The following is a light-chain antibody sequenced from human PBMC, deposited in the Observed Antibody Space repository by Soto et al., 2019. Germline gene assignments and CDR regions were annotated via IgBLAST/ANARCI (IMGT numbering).Light chain of an antibody. CDR2: AAS. CDR1: QSISSY. V-gene: IGKV1-39*01. Sequence: DIQMTQSPSSLSSSLGDRVAMTCRAIQSISSYLNWYQQKPGKAPKALIYAASNLQSGVPSRFSGSGSGTDFALTISSLQPEDFATYYCQQGYSTPITFGQGTRLEIK. J-gene: IGKJ5*01. CDR3: QQGYSTPIT.